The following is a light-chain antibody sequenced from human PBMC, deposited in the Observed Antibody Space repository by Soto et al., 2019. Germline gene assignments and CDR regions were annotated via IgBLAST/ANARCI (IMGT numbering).Light chain of an antibody. Sequence: EIVMTQSPATLSVSPGERATLSCRASQSVSSNLAWYQQKPGQAPRLLIYDASNRATGIPARFSGSGSGTDFTLTISSLEPEDFAVYYCQQRNVWPPITFGQGTRREIK. V-gene: IGKV3-11*01. CDR1: QSVSSN. J-gene: IGKJ5*01. CDR3: QQRNVWPPIT. CDR2: DAS.